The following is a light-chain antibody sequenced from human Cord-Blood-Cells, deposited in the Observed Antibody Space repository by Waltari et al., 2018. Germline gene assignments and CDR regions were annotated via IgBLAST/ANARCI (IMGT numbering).Light chain of an antibody. CDR3: QQSYSTHT. CDR2: AAS. J-gene: IGKJ2*01. Sequence: DIQMTQSPSSLSASVGDRVTITCRARQSISSYLNWYQQKPGKAPKLLIYAASSLQSGVPSRFSGSGSGTDFTLTSSSLQPEDFATYYCQQSYSTHTFGQGTKLEIK. V-gene: IGKV1-39*01. CDR1: QSISSY.